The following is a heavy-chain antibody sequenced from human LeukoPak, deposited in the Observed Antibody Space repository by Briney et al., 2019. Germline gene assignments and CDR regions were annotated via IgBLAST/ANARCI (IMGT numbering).Heavy chain of an antibody. V-gene: IGHV3-23*01. D-gene: IGHD6-6*01. CDR1: GFTFSSYA. J-gene: IGHJ4*02. CDR2: ISNSGDST. Sequence: GGSLRLSCAASGFTFSSYAMSWVRQAPGKGLEWVSSISNSGDSTYYADSVKGRFTISRDNSKNTLYLQMNSLRAEDTAVYYCAKASGQLVPNSFFDYWGQGTLVTVSS. CDR3: AKASGQLVPNSFFDY.